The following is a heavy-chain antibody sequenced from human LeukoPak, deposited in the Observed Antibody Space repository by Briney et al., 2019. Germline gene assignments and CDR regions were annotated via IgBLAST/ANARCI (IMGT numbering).Heavy chain of an antibody. Sequence: ASVKVSCKASGYTITSYDINWVRQATGQGLEWMGWMNPNSGNTGYAQKFQGRVTMTRNTSISTAYMALSSLRSEDTAVYYCARGPARTAEYLQHWGQGTLVTVSS. CDR1: GYTITSYD. J-gene: IGHJ1*01. D-gene: IGHD3/OR15-3a*01. CDR3: ARGPARTAEYLQH. V-gene: IGHV1-8*01. CDR2: MNPNSGNT.